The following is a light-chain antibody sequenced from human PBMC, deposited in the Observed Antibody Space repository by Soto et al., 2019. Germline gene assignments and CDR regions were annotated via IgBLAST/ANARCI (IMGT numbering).Light chain of an antibody. Sequence: QSVLTQSPSASASLGASVKLTCTLNSEHGTYAIAWHQQQPEKGPRYLMKLSSDGSHSKGDGIPDRFSGSSSGAERYLTISSLQSEDEADYYCQTWGTGIRVFGGGTKLTVL. CDR1: SEHGTYA. V-gene: IGLV4-69*01. CDR3: QTWGTGIRV. J-gene: IGLJ3*02. CDR2: LSSDGSH.